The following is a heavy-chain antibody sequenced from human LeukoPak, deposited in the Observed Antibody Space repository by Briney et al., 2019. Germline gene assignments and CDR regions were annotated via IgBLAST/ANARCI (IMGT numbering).Heavy chain of an antibody. CDR3: ASRPIPVDIFDS. J-gene: IGHJ4*02. CDR2: MYYTGST. V-gene: IGHV4-59*08. D-gene: IGHD6-19*01. CDR1: GDSISSYY. Sequence: ETLSLTCTVSGDSISSYYWSWIRQPPGKGLEWIGYMYYTGSTTYNPSLKSRVIMSVDTSKNQLSLKLSSVTAADTAVYYCASRPIPVDIFDSWGQGTLVTVSS.